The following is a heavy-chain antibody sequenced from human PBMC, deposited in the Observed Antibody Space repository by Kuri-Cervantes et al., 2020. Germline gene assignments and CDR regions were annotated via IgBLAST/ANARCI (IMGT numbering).Heavy chain of an antibody. CDR2: IWYDGSNK. Sequence: GGSLRLSCAASGFTFSSYGMHWVRQAPGKGLEWVAVIWYDGSNKYYADSVKGRFTISRDNSKNTLYLQMNSLRAEDTAVYYCARDVRFGEGPLDAFDIWGQGTMVTVSS. J-gene: IGHJ3*02. V-gene: IGHV3-33*01. CDR1: GFTFSSYG. D-gene: IGHD3-10*01. CDR3: ARDVRFGEGPLDAFDI.